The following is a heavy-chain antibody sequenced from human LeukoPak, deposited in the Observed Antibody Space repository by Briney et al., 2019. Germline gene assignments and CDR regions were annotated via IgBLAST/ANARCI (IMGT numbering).Heavy chain of an antibody. V-gene: IGHV3-30*03. CDR1: GFTFSSYG. CDR2: ISYDGSNK. D-gene: IGHD5-24*01. J-gene: IGHJ4*02. CDR3: ARAPLRERTWDFDY. Sequence: PGRSLRLSCAASGFTFSSYGMHWVRQAPGKGLEWVAVISYDGSNKYYADSVKGRFTISRDNSKNTLYLQMNSLRAEDTAVYYCARAPLRERTWDFDYWGQGTLVTVSS.